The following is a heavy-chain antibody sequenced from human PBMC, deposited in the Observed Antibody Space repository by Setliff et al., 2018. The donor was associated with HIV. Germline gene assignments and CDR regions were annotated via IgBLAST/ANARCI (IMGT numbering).Heavy chain of an antibody. D-gene: IGHD5-18*01. V-gene: IGHV3-20*04. Sequence: GSLRLSCTASGFTFDDFGMSWVRQGPGKGLEWVSSINWNGGSTGYADSVKGRFTISRDNAKNSLYLQMNSLRAEDTALYYCARNLLRGYSYGYHYWGQGTLVTVSS. CDR1: GFTFDDFG. J-gene: IGHJ4*02. CDR3: ARNLLRGYSYGYHY. CDR2: INWNGGST.